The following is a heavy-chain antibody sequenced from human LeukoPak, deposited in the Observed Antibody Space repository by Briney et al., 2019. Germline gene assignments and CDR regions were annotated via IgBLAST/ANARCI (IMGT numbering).Heavy chain of an antibody. J-gene: IGHJ6*02. CDR2: MNPNSGNT. V-gene: IGHV1-8*01. CDR3: ARVDVAGTYYYYGMDV. CDR1: GYTFTSYD. Sequence: ASVKVSCKASGYTFTSYDINWVRQATGQGLEWMGWMNPNSGNTGYAQKFQGRVTMTRNTSISTAYMELFSLRSEDTAVYYCARVDVAGTYYYYGMDVWGQGTTVTVSS. D-gene: IGHD6-19*01.